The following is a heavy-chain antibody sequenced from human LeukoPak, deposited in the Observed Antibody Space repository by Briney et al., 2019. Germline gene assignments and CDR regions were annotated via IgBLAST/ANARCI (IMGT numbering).Heavy chain of an antibody. V-gene: IGHV5-51*01. CDR1: GYSFTSYW. Sequence: GESLKISCKGSGYSFTSYWIGWMRQMPGKGLEWMGIIYPGDSDTRYSPSFQGQVTISADKSISTAYLQWSSLKASDTAMYYCARHVDYYGSGSYYVDYWGQGTLVAVSS. CDR2: IYPGDSDT. CDR3: ARHVDYYGSGSYYVDY. D-gene: IGHD3-10*01. J-gene: IGHJ4*02.